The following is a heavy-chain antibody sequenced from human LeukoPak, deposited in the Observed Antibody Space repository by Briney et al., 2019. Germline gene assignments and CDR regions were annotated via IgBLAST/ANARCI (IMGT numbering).Heavy chain of an antibody. D-gene: IGHD2-2*01. J-gene: IGHJ6*02. CDR2: ISYDGSNK. V-gene: IGHV3-30*18. Sequence: PGRSLRLSCAASGFTFSSYGMHWVRQAPGKGLEGVAVISYDGSNKYYADSVKGRFTISRDNSKNTLYLQMNSLRAEDTAVYYCAKLAPAVKDYYYYGMDVWGQGTTVTVSS. CDR3: AKLAPAVKDYYYYGMDV. CDR1: GFTFSSYG.